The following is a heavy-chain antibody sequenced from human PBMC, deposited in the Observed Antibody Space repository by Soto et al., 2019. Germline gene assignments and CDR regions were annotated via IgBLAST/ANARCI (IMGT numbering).Heavy chain of an antibody. V-gene: IGHV3-15*01. J-gene: IGHJ4*02. CDR3: TTDPRGSYYFDY. Sequence: EVQLVESGGGLVKPGGSLRLSCAASGFTFSNAWMSWVRQAPGKGLEWVGRIKSKTDGGTTDYAAPVKGRFTISRDDSKNTLYLQMNSLKTEDTAVYYCTTDPRGSYYFDYWGQGTLVTVSS. CDR2: IKSKTDGGTT. CDR1: GFTFSNAW. D-gene: IGHD1-26*01.